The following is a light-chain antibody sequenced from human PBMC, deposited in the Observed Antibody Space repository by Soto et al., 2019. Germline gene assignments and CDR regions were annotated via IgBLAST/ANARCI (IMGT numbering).Light chain of an antibody. Sequence: SYELTQPPSVSVSPGQTASITCSGDKLGDKYASWYQQRPGQSPVLVIYQDTKRPSGIPERFSGSNSGNTGTLTISGTQAVDEADYYCQTWDNSTAVVFGGGTKVTVL. CDR1: KLGDKY. CDR3: QTWDNSTAVV. V-gene: IGLV3-1*01. J-gene: IGLJ2*01. CDR2: QDT.